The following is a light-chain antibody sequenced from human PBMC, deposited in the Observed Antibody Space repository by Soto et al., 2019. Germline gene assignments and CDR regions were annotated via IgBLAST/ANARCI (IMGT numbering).Light chain of an antibody. J-gene: IGKJ1*01. V-gene: IGKV3-20*01. Sequence: EIVLTEAPGTLYLSPGERATLSCRASQSVSNNYLAWYQQKPGQAPRLLIYGASNRATGIPDRFSGSGSGTDFTLTISRLEPEDFAVYYCQRYGSSGTFGQGTKVDIK. CDR1: QSVSNNY. CDR3: QRYGSSGT. CDR2: GAS.